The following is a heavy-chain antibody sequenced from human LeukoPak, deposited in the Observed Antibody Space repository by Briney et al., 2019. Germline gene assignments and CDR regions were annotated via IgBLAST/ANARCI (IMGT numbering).Heavy chain of an antibody. J-gene: IGHJ3*02. CDR1: GYTFTGYY. V-gene: IGHV1-2*02. CDR2: INPNSGGT. Sequence: ASVKVSCKASGYTFTGYYMHWVRQAPGQGLEWMGWINPNSGGTNYAQKFQGRVTMTRDTSVNTAYMELSRLRSDDTAVYYCARPIAGSSSWYVEAFAIWGQGTMVTVSS. CDR3: ARPIAGSSSWYVEAFAI. D-gene: IGHD6-13*01.